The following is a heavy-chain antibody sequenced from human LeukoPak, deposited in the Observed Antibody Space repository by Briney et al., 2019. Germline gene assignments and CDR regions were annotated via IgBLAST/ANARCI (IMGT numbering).Heavy chain of an antibody. CDR2: ISNTSSYT. Sequence: PGGSLRLSCAVSGFTFSDYYMSWIRQAPGKGLEWVSYISNTSSYTDYADSVKGRFTISRDNAKNSLYLQMNSLRAEDTAVYYCARSYGWLPGGMWGQGTLVTVSS. V-gene: IGHV3-11*03. CDR1: GFTFSDYY. CDR3: ARSYGWLPGGM. J-gene: IGHJ4*02. D-gene: IGHD5-12*01.